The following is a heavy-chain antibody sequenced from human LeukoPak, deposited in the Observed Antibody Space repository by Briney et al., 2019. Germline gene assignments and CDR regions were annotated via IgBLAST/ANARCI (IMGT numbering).Heavy chain of an antibody. J-gene: IGHJ5*02. CDR2: IYYSGST. Sequence: PSETLSLTCTVSGGSISSYYWSWSRQPPGRGLEWIGYIYYSGSTNYNPSLKSRVTISVDTSKNQFSLKLSSVTAADTAVYYCARDEYNWFDPWGQGTLVTVSS. V-gene: IGHV4-59*01. CDR1: GGSISSYY. CDR3: ARDEYNWFDP.